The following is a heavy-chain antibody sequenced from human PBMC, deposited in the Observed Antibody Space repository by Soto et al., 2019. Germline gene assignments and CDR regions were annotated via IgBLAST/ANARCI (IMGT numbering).Heavy chain of an antibody. V-gene: IGHV4-61*01. D-gene: IGHD3-3*01. CDR2: IYYSGST. CDR3: ARGGRALRFLEWTIQDY. J-gene: IGHJ4*02. CDR1: CGSVSSGSYY. Sequence: SETLSLTCTVSCGSVSSGSYYWSWIRQPPGKGLEWIGYIYYSGSTNYNPSLKSRVTISVDTSKNQFSLKLSSVTAADTAVYYCARGGRALRFLEWTIQDYWGQGTLVTVSS.